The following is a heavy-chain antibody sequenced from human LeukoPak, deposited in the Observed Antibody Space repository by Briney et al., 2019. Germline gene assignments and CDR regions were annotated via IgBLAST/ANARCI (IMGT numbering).Heavy chain of an antibody. J-gene: IGHJ4*02. V-gene: IGHV1-2*02. CDR2: INPNSGGT. Sequence: ASVKVSCKASGYTFTGYYMHWVRQAPGQGLEWMGWINPNSGGTNYAQKFQGRVTITRNASISTAYMELSSLRSEDTAVYYCAREVYYDSSGYYNWGQGTLVTVSS. D-gene: IGHD3-22*01. CDR3: AREVYYDSSGYYN. CDR1: GYTFTGYY.